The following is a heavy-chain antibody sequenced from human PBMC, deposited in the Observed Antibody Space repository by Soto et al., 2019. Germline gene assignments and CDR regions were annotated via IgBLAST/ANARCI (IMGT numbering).Heavy chain of an antibody. CDR3: ARLHDSSLNPLDY. CDR1: GGSFSGYY. D-gene: IGHD3-22*01. CDR2: INHSGST. Sequence: QVQLQQWGAGLLKPSETLSLTCAVYGGSFSGYYWSWIRQPPGKGLEWIGEINHSGSTNYNPCLKSRVTISVDTSKNQCSLKLSSVTAADTAVYYCARLHDSSLNPLDYWGQGTLVTVSS. J-gene: IGHJ4*02. V-gene: IGHV4-34*01.